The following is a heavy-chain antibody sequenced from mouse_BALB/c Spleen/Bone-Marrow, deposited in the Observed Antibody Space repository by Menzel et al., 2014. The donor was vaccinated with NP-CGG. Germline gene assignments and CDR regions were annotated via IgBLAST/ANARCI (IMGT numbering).Heavy chain of an antibody. Sequence: EVQLQESGGGLVKPGGSLKFSCAASGFAFSGYDMSWVRQTPEKKLEWVAYISSGGSNTYYPDTVKGRFTISRDKAKNTLYLQMNSLKSEDTAMYYCARQRGYAYAMDYWGQGISVTVSS. V-gene: IGHV5-12-1*01. J-gene: IGHJ4*01. D-gene: IGHD2-2*01. CDR3: ARQRGYAYAMDY. CDR1: GFAFSGYD. CDR2: ISSGGSNT.